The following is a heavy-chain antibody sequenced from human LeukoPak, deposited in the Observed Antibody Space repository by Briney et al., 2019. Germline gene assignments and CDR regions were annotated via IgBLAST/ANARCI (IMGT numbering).Heavy chain of an antibody. D-gene: IGHD6-19*01. CDR1: GFTVSSNY. J-gene: IGHJ4*02. V-gene: IGHV3-53*01. Sequence: GGSLRLSCAASGFTVSSNYMSWVRQAPGKGLEWVSVIYSGGSTYYADSVKCRFTISRDNSKNTLYLQMNSLRAEDTAVYYCARVYSSGWYYDYWGQGTLVTVSS. CDR2: IYSGGST. CDR3: ARVYSSGWYYDY.